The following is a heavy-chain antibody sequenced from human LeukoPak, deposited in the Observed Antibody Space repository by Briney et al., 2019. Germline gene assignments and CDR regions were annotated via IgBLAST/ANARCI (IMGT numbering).Heavy chain of an antibody. D-gene: IGHD6-6*01. Sequence: ASEKVSCKASGGTFSSYAISWVRQAPGQGLEWMGGTIPIFGTANYAQKFQGRVTITADESTSTAYMELSSLRSGDTAVYYCARWQLEYYFDYWGQGTLVTVSS. CDR2: TIPIFGTA. V-gene: IGHV1-69*13. J-gene: IGHJ4*02. CDR3: ARWQLEYYFDY. CDR1: GGTFSSYA.